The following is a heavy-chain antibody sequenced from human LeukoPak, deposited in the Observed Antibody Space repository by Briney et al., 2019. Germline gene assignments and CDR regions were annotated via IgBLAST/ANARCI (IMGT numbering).Heavy chain of an antibody. CDR3: ARGNGWYSFDY. J-gene: IGHJ4*02. V-gene: IGHV3-21*05. D-gene: IGHD6-19*01. Sequence: GGSLRLSCAASGFTFSSYSMNWVRQAPGKGLDWVSYISSSGGSTYYADSVKGRFTISRDNAKNSLYLQMNSLRAEDTAIYYCARGNGWYSFDYWGQGTLVTVSS. CDR2: ISSSGGST. CDR1: GFTFSSYS.